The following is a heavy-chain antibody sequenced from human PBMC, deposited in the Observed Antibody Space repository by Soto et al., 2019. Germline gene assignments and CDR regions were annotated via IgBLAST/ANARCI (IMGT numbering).Heavy chain of an antibody. CDR1: GDSISNLDYF. D-gene: IGHD7-27*01. CDR2: IYKSATT. J-gene: IGHJ5*01. Sequence: SETLSLTCSVSGDSISNLDYFWAWIRQPPGQALEYIGYIYKSATTYYNPSFESRVAISVDTSKSQFSLNVTSVTAADTAVYFCARGRYCLTGRCFPNWFDSWGQGALITVSS. CDR3: ARGRYCLTGRCFPNWFDS. V-gene: IGHV4-30-4*01.